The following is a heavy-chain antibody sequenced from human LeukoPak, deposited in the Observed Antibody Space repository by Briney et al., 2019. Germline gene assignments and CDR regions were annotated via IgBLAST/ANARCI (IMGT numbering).Heavy chain of an antibody. Sequence: GGSLRLSCAASGFILSDYNMNWVRQAPGKGLEWVSFIAISGTYITYADSVKGRFTISRDNAKNSLYLQMNTLRAEDTAVYYCARDLSATARAYDYWGQGTLATVSS. V-gene: IGHV3-21*01. D-gene: IGHD1-26*01. J-gene: IGHJ4*02. CDR1: GFILSDYN. CDR3: ARDLSATARAYDY. CDR2: IAISGTYI.